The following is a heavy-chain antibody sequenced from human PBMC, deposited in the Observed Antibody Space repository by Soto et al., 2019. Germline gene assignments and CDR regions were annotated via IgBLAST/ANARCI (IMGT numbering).Heavy chain of an antibody. Sequence: QVQLVQSGAEVKKPGALVKVSCKTSGYTFISYAINWVRQAPGQRLEWMGRVNTGNGNTDYSQKFQGRITISRDTSATSAYMELRRLRSEDTAVYYCATAEGTVTTGWYGMDVWGQGTTVTVSS. D-gene: IGHD4-17*01. V-gene: IGHV1-3*04. CDR3: ATAEGTVTTGWYGMDV. J-gene: IGHJ6*02. CDR2: VNTGNGNT. CDR1: GYTFISYA.